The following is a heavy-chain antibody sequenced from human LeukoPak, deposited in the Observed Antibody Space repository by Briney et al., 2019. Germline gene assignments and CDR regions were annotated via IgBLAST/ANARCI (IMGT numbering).Heavy chain of an antibody. Sequence: QPGGSLRLSCAASGLTVSNNYMSWGRQSPGKGREGVSVIYSENSKYYAAPVKGRFTISRDNSKNPVYLQMNSLSVDDTAVYCCARDFECSGGSCYSAYWGQGTLVTVSS. J-gene: IGHJ4*02. V-gene: IGHV3-53*01. D-gene: IGHD2-15*01. CDR2: IYSENSK. CDR3: ARDFECSGGSCYSAY. CDR1: GLTVSNNY.